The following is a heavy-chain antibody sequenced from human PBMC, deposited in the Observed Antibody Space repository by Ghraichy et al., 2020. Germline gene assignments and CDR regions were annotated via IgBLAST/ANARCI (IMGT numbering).Heavy chain of an antibody. Sequence: SQTLSLTCAVYGGSFSGYYWSWIRQPPGKGLEWIGEINHSGSTNYNPSLKSRVTISVDTSKNQFSLKLSSVTAADTAVYYCARVGAFGGVIAYYYYYGMDVWGQGTTVTVSS. V-gene: IGHV4-34*01. J-gene: IGHJ6*02. CDR3: ARVGAFGGVIAYYYYYGMDV. CDR2: INHSGST. CDR1: GGSFSGYY. D-gene: IGHD3-16*02.